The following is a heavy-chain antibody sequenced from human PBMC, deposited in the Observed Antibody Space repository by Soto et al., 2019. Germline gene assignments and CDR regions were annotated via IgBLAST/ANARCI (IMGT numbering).Heavy chain of an antibody. CDR1: GFTFSDHY. CDR3: ARDRGYSYGPKIRYYDGMDV. D-gene: IGHD5-18*01. Sequence: EVQLVESGGGLVQPGGSLRLSCAASGFTFSDHYMDWVRQAPGKGLEWVGRTRNKANSYTTEYAASVKGRFTISRDDSKNSLYLQMNSLKTEDTAVYYCARDRGYSYGPKIRYYDGMDVWGQGTTVTVSS. V-gene: IGHV3-72*01. CDR2: TRNKANSYTT. J-gene: IGHJ6*02.